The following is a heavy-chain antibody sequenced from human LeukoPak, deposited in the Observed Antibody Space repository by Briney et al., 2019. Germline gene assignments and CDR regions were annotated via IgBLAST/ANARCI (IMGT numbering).Heavy chain of an antibody. CDR1: GFTFSNYG. CDR3: ARVNVEMATIGWLDP. J-gene: IGHJ5*02. V-gene: IGHV3-33*01. D-gene: IGHD5-24*01. Sequence: GRSLRLSCAASGFTFSNYGMHWVRQAPGKGLEWVAVIRYDGTNRHYADSVRGRFTISRDNSKNTLYLQMNSLRADDTAVYYCARVNVEMATIGWLDPWGQGTLVTVSS. CDR2: IRYDGTNR.